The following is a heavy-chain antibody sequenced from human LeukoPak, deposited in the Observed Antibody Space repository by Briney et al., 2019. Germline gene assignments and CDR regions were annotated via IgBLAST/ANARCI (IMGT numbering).Heavy chain of an antibody. CDR3: ARSFRRGYCSSTSCYHSPFN. D-gene: IGHD2-2*01. Sequence: KTSETLSLTCAVYGGSFSGYYWSWIRQPPGKGLEWVGEINHSGSTNYNPSLKSRVTISVDTSKNQFFLKLSSVTAADTAVYYCARSFRRGYCSSTSCYHSPFNWGQGTLVTVSS. CDR2: INHSGST. V-gene: IGHV4-34*01. J-gene: IGHJ4*02. CDR1: GGSFSGYY.